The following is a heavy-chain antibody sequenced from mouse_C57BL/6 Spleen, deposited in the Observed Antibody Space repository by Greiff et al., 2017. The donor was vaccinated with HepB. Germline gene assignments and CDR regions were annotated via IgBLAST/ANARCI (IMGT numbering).Heavy chain of an antibody. D-gene: IGHD1-1*01. CDR3: ARQDYYGSSYGYFDV. J-gene: IGHJ1*03. V-gene: IGHV5-12*01. CDR2: ISNGGGST. Sequence: EVKLMESGGGLVQPGGSLKLSCAASGFTFSDYYMYWVRQTPEKRLEWVAYISNGGGSTYYPDTVKGRFTISRDNAKNTLYLQMSRLKSEDTAMYYCARQDYYGSSYGYFDVWGTRTTVTVSS. CDR1: GFTFSDYY.